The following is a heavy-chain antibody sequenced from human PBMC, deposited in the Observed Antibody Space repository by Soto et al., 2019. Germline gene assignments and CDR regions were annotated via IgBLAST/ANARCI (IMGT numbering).Heavy chain of an antibody. CDR2: IDPSDSYT. CDR3: AIVVVVAAGGYYYYYGMDV. J-gene: IGHJ6*02. D-gene: IGHD2-15*01. V-gene: IGHV5-10-1*01. Sequence: PGESLKISCKGFGYSFTSYWISWVRQMPGKGLEWMGRIDPSDSYTNYSPSFQGHVTISADKSISTAYLQWSSLKASDTAMYYCAIVVVVAAGGYYYYYGMDVWGQGTTVTVSS. CDR1: GYSFTSYW.